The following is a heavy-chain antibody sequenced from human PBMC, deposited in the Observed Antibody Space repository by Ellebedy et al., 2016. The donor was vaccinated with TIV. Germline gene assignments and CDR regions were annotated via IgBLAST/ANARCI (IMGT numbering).Heavy chain of an antibody. CDR1: GFTFSSYW. J-gene: IGHJ3*02. CDR3: ARDFGPRRIVGATGRGAFDI. D-gene: IGHD1-26*01. CDR2: IKQDGSEK. V-gene: IGHV3-7*01. Sequence: GESLKISXAASGFTFSSYWMSWVRQAPGKGLEWVANIKQDGSEKYYVDSVKGRFTISRDNAKNSLYLQMNSLRAEDTAVYYCARDFGPRRIVGATGRGAFDIWGQGTMVTVSS.